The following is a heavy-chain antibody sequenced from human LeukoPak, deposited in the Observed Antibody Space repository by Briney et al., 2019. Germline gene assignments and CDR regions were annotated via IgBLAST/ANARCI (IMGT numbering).Heavy chain of an antibody. CDR1: GFTFSSYA. CDR3: AKDRDGYYSDDAFDI. J-gene: IGHJ3*02. D-gene: IGHD5-24*01. V-gene: IGHV3-23*01. CDR2: INGNGGGT. Sequence: GGSLRLSCAASGFTFSSYAMSWVRQAPGKGLEWVSGINGNGGGTYYADSVKGRFTISRDNSKNTLYLQMNSLRAEDTAVYYCAKDRDGYYSDDAFDIWGQGTMVTVSS.